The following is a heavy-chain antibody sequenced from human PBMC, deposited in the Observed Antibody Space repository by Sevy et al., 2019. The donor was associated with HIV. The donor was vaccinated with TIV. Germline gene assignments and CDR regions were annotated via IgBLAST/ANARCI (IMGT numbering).Heavy chain of an antibody. CDR1: GFTFSTYA. D-gene: IGHD3-10*01. V-gene: IGHV3-23*01. CDR2: ISASAGST. CDR3: AKDRVSGTYYTGDFDY. Sequence: GGSLRLSCAASGFTFSTYAMTWVRQAPGKGLEWVSVISASAGSTYYSDSVKGRFTISRDNFKNTLYLQMNSLRAEDTAVYYCAKDRVSGTYYTGDFDYWGQGTLVTVSS. J-gene: IGHJ4*02.